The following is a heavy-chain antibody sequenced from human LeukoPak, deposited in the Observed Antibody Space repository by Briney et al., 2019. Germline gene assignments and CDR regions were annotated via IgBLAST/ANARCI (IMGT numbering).Heavy chain of an antibody. V-gene: IGHV1-18*01. J-gene: IGHJ5*02. D-gene: IGHD2-2*01. CDR2: ISAYNGNT. CDR1: GFTFSSYG. CDR3: ARDNIVVVPAAPRFDP. Sequence: PGGSLRLSCAASGFTFSSYGMHWVRQAPGQGLEWMGWISAYNGNTNYAQKLQGRVTMTTDTSTSTAYMELRSLRSDDTAVYYCARDNIVVVPAAPRFDPWGQGTLVTVSS.